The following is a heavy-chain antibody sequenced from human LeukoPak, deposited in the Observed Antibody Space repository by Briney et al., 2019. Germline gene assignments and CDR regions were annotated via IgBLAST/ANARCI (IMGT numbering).Heavy chain of an antibody. J-gene: IGHJ4*02. V-gene: IGHV1-46*01. Sequence: ASVKVSCKASGYTFTSYYMHWVRQAPGQGLEWMGIINPSGGSTSYAQKFQGRVTTTRDMSTSTVYMELSSLRSEDTAVYYCARSQLWGFDYWGQGTLVTVSS. CDR3: ARSQLWGFDY. D-gene: IGHD5-18*01. CDR1: GYTFTSYY. CDR2: INPSGGST.